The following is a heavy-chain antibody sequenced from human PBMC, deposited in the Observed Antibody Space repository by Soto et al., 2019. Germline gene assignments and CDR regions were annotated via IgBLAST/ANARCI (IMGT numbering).Heavy chain of an antibody. Sequence: SETLSLTCAVYGGSFSGYYWSWIRQPPGKGLEWIGEINHSGSTNYNPSLKSRVTISVDTSKNQFSLKLSSVTAADTAVYYCARGPAPWPTNWSDPWGQGTLVTFSS. CDR1: GGSFSGYY. CDR3: ARGPAPWPTNWSDP. D-gene: IGHD2-2*01. J-gene: IGHJ5*02. CDR2: INHSGST. V-gene: IGHV4-34*01.